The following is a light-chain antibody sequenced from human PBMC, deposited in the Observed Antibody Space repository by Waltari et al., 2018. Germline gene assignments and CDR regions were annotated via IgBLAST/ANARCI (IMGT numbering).Light chain of an antibody. J-gene: IGKJ3*01. CDR3: QNGYGIPFT. CDR2: KAS. CDR1: ENVNNY. Sequence: DIQMTQSPSSLSASVGDRVTITCRASENVNNYLNWYQQKPGKAPKHLIYKASTLESGVPSRLSGSGSRTDYTFTISILQSEDVATYYCQNGYGIPFTVGPGTKLDIK. V-gene: IGKV1-39*02.